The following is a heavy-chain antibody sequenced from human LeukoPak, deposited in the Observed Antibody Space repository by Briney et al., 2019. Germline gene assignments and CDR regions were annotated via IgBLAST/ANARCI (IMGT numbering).Heavy chain of an antibody. V-gene: IGHV3-53*01. J-gene: IGHJ4*02. CDR2: IYSGGST. D-gene: IGHD6-19*01. Sequence: PGGSLRLSCAASGFRFSNYWMSWVRQAPGKGLEWVSVIYSGGSTYYADSVKGRFTISRDNSKNTLYLQMNSLRAEDTAVYYCARAVAGRGYYFDYWGQGTLVTVSS. CDR3: ARAVAGRGYYFDY. CDR1: GFRFSNYW.